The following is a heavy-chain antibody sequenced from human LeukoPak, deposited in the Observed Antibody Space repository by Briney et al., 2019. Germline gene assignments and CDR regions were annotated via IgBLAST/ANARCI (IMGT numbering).Heavy chain of an antibody. D-gene: IGHD5-12*01. J-gene: IGHJ4*02. CDR3: ARDYEIY. V-gene: IGHV3-21*01. CDR1: GFTFSSYS. CDR2: ISSSSSYI. Sequence: PSETLRLSCAASGFTFSSYSMNWVRQAPGKGLEWVSSISSSSSYIYYGDSVKGRFTISRDNAKDSLYLQMNSLRAENTAVYYCARDYEIYWGQGTLVTVSS.